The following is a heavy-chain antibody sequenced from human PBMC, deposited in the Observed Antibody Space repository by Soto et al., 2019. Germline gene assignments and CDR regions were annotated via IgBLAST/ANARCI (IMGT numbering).Heavy chain of an antibody. CDR3: VKPPVITASYYYYDMDV. V-gene: IGHV3-23*01. D-gene: IGHD4-4*01. Sequence: GGSLRLSCAASGFTFSTYRMSWVRQAPGKGLEWVSGISGSGISTYYTDSVKGRFTISRDNSKNTVFLQMNSLRDEDTAVYYCVKPPVITASYYYYDMDVWGQGPTVTVYS. CDR2: ISGSGIST. J-gene: IGHJ6*02. CDR1: GFTFSTYR.